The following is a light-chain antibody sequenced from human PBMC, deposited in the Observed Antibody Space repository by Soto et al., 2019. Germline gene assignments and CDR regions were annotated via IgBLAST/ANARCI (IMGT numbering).Light chain of an antibody. Sequence: EIVMTQSPPTLSVSPGERATLSCGASQSVRSNLAWYQQKPGQAPRLLIYGASTRATGIPARFSGSGSGTEFTLTISSLQSEDFAVYYCQQYNDWPPWTFGQGNKVEIK. CDR2: GAS. J-gene: IGKJ1*01. CDR1: QSVRSN. CDR3: QQYNDWPPWT. V-gene: IGKV3-15*01.